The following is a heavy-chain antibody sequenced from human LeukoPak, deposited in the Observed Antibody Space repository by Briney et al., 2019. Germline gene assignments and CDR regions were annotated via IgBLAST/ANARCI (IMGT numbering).Heavy chain of an antibody. Sequence: PGGSLRLSCAASGFTFSSYSMNWVRQAPGEGLEWVSYISSLSGTIYYADSVKGRFTISRDNAKNSLYLQMNSLRAEDTAVYYCARLLYSSGKSRRYYYYMDVWGKGTTVTVSS. CDR2: ISSLSGTI. V-gene: IGHV3-48*04. CDR3: ARLLYSSGKSRRYYYYMDV. D-gene: IGHD2-15*01. CDR1: GFTFSSYS. J-gene: IGHJ6*03.